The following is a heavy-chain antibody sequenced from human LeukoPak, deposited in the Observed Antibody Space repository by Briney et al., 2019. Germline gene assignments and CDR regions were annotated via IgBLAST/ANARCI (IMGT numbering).Heavy chain of an antibody. J-gene: IGHJ6*03. V-gene: IGHV3-30*02. CDR2: IRYDVSSK. CDR3: AKGSGWEASYFYYYMDV. Sequence: GGCLRLSCAASGFTFNSYVIQWVRQAPGKGLEWVAFIRYDVSSKYYVDSVKGRFSFSRDNSKTTLYLQMNRLRAEDTAVYFCAKGSGWEASYFYYYMDVWGKGTTVTISS. D-gene: IGHD1-26*01. CDR1: GFTFNSYV.